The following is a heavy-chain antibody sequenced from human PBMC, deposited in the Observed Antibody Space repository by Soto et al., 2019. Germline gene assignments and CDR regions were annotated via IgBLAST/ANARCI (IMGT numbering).Heavy chain of an antibody. D-gene: IGHD3-10*01. Sequence: QVQLVQSGAEVKRPGSSVKVSCKASGDTFNFYSINWVRQAPGLGLEWMGRVNPIVSMSNYAQKFQGRVTMTADKSTSTTYWELSSLRSEDTAIYCWAGSDGSGSRAFDYWGQGALVTVSS. CDR1: GDTFNFYS. V-gene: IGHV1-69*02. CDR3: AGSDGSGSRAFDY. J-gene: IGHJ4*02. CDR2: VNPIVSMS.